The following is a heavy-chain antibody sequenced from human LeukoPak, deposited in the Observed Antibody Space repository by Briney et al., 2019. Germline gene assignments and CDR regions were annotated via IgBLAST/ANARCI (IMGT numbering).Heavy chain of an antibody. Sequence: GGSLRLSCAASGFTFSSYSMNWVRQAPGKGLEWVSYISSSSSTIYYADSVKGRFTISRDNAKNSLYLQMNSLRAEDTAVYYCARGGGAYDIVVVVAATPPAFDIWGQGTMVTVSS. CDR3: ARGGGAYDIVVVVAATPPAFDI. CDR1: GFTFSSYS. V-gene: IGHV3-48*01. CDR2: ISSSSSTI. D-gene: IGHD2-15*01. J-gene: IGHJ3*02.